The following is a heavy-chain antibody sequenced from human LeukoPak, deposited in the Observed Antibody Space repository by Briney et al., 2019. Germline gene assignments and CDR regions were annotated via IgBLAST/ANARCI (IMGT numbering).Heavy chain of an antibody. CDR2: ISYDGSNE. Sequence: GGSLRLSCAASGFTFSSYAIHWVRHPPGKGQEWVAVISYDGSNEFYADSVKGRFTISRDNSKNTLYLQMSSLRAEDAAVYYCARGHTAGMVFCDYWGQGTLVTVSS. CDR1: GFTFSSYA. V-gene: IGHV3-30*04. J-gene: IGHJ4*02. CDR3: ARGHTAGMVFCDY. D-gene: IGHD5-18*01.